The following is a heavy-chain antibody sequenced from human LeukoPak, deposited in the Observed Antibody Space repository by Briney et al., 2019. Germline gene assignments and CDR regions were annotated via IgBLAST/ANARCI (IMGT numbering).Heavy chain of an antibody. Sequence: PSETLSLTCIVSGGSISSYSWTWIRQPAGEGLEWIGRIYTSGTTNYEPSLKSRVTMSVDTSKNQFSLKLSSATAADTAVYYCAGEAGGGYARAFDIWGQGTMVTVSS. CDR2: IYTSGTT. CDR3: AGEAGGGYARAFDI. D-gene: IGHD5-12*01. CDR1: GGSISSYS. J-gene: IGHJ3*02. V-gene: IGHV4-4*07.